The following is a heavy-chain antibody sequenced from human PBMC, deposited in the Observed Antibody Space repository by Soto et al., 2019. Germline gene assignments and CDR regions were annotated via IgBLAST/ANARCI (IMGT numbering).Heavy chain of an antibody. V-gene: IGHV3-30*18. CDR1: GFTFSSYG. J-gene: IGHJ4*02. D-gene: IGHD3-3*01. Sequence: GSLRLSCAASGFTFSSYGMHWVRQAPGKGLEWVAVISYDGSNKYYADSVKGRFTISRDNSKNTLYLQMNSLRAEDTAVYYCAKDPRTYYDFWSGYYYYFDYWGQGTLVTVSS. CDR2: ISYDGSNK. CDR3: AKDPRTYYDFWSGYYYYFDY.